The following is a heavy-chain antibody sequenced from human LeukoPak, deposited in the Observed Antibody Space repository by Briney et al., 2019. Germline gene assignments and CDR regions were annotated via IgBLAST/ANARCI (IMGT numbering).Heavy chain of an antibody. D-gene: IGHD4-17*01. V-gene: IGHV5-51*01. J-gene: IGHJ6*02. CDR2: IYPGDSDT. CDR1: GYSSTSYW. Sequence: GESLKISCKGSGYSSTSYWIGWVRQMPGKGLEWMGIIYPGDSDTRYSPSFQGQVTISADKSTSTAYLQWSSLKASDTAMYYCARSRDYGDYVNPYYYYGMDVWGQGTTVTVSS. CDR3: ARSRDYGDYVNPYYYYGMDV.